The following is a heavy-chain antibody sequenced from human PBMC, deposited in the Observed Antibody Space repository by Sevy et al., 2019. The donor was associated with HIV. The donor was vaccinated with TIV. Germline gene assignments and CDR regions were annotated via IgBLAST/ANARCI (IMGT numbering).Heavy chain of an antibody. V-gene: IGHV3-48*03. J-gene: IGHJ4*02. CDR2: ITSSGSTK. CDR3: ARDLPPSATTVAHFDY. Sequence: GGSLRLSCVASGFSFSSYEMNWVRQAPGKGLEWVSFITSSGSTKHYSDSVRGRFTISRDNAKYSLSLQMNSLRAEDTAIYYCARDLPPSATTVAHFDYWGQGTLVTVSS. D-gene: IGHD4-17*01. CDR1: GFSFSSYE.